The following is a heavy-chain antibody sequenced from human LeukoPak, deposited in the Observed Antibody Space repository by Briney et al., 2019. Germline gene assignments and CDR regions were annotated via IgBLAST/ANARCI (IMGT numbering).Heavy chain of an antibody. V-gene: IGHV3-9*01. CDR2: ISWNSGTI. D-gene: IGHD5-12*01. CDR1: GFTFDDYA. Sequence: PGGSLRLSCAASGFTFDDYAMHWVRQAPGKGLEWVSGISWNSGTIGYADSVKGRFTISRDNAKNSLYLQMNSLRAEDTAVYYCARPWVSGRGYSGYDPFDYWGQGTLVTVSS. J-gene: IGHJ4*02. CDR3: ARPWVSGRGYSGYDPFDY.